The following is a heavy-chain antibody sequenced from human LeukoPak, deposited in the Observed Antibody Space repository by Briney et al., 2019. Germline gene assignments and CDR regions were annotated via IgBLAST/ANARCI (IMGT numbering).Heavy chain of an antibody. CDR1: GYTFTSYD. Sequence: ASVKVSCKASGYTFTSYDINWVRQATGQGLEWMGWMNPNSGNTGYAQKFQGRVTMTRNTSISTAYMELRSLRSEDTAVYYCARAVSPSYDILTGYSHYYYYYYMDVWGKGTTVTVSS. V-gene: IGHV1-8*01. D-gene: IGHD3-9*01. CDR2: MNPNSGNT. J-gene: IGHJ6*03. CDR3: ARAVSPSYDILTGYSHYYYYYYMDV.